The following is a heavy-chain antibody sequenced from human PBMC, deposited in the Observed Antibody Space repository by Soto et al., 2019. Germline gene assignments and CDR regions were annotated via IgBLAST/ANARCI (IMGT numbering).Heavy chain of an antibody. J-gene: IGHJ4*02. CDR2: INPNGGST. D-gene: IGHD2-15*01. V-gene: IGHV1-46*01. CDR3: ARAGYCSGGTCFHGNCDY. CDR1: GYTFTTYY. Sequence: QVQRVQSGAEVKRPGASVKVSCKASGYTFTTYYMHWVRQAPGQGLEWLGIINPNGGSTTYAPKFQGRGTMTRDTSTSTVYLELSSLRSEDTAVYYCARAGYCSGGTCFHGNCDYWGQGTLVTVSA.